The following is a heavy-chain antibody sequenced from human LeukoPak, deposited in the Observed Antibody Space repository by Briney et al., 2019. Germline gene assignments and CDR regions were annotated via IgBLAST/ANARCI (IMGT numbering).Heavy chain of an antibody. V-gene: IGHV3-21*04. Sequence: GGSLRLSCAASRFTFSSYSMNWVRQAPGKGLEWVSSISSSSSYIYYADSVKGRFTISRDNSKNTLYLQMNSLRAEDTATYYCARAFYCSNGVCSSLGDHWGQGTLVTVSS. CDR2: ISSSSSYI. CDR1: RFTFSSYS. D-gene: IGHD2-8*01. J-gene: IGHJ4*02. CDR3: ARAFYCSNGVCSSLGDH.